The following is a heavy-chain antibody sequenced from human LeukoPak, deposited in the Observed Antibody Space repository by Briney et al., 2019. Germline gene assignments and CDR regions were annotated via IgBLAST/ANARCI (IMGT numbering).Heavy chain of an antibody. V-gene: IGHV3-21*01. CDR3: TREVSEGFDF. D-gene: IGHD3-22*01. Sequence: PGGSLRLFCTASGFTFSGYSMNWIRQAPGKGLEWVSSFGTRSTSIYHAGSVKGRFAISRDNAKNSLYLQMNSLRAEDTAVYYCTREVSEGFDFWGQGTLVTVSS. CDR1: GFTFSGYS. J-gene: IGHJ4*02. CDR2: FGTRSTSI.